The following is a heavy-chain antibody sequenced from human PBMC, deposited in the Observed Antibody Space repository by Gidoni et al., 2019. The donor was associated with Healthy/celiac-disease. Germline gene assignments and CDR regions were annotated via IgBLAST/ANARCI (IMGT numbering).Heavy chain of an antibody. V-gene: IGHV1-24*01. CDR3: ATDSSLAYCSGGSCYSDAFDI. J-gene: IGHJ3*02. Sequence: QVQLVQSGAEVKTPGASVKVSCKVSGYTLPELSMHWVRQAPGKGLEWMGGFDPEDGETIYAQKFQGRVTMTEDTSTDTAYMELSSLRSEDTAVYYCATDSSLAYCSGGSCYSDAFDIWGQGTMVTVSS. CDR2: FDPEDGET. CDR1: GYTLPELS. D-gene: IGHD2-15*01.